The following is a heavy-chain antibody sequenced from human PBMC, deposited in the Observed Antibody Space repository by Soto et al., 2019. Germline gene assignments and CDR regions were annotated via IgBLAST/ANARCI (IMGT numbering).Heavy chain of an antibody. CDR2: IYYSGST. Sequence: PSETLSLTCTVSGGSISSGGYYWSWIRQHPGKGLEWIGYIYYSGSTYYNPSLKSRVTISVDTSKNQFSLKLSSVTAADTAVYYCARGDADCSGGSCYFGREYFQHWGQGTLVTVSS. D-gene: IGHD2-15*01. J-gene: IGHJ1*01. V-gene: IGHV4-31*03. CDR3: ARGDADCSGGSCYFGREYFQH. CDR1: GGSISSGGYY.